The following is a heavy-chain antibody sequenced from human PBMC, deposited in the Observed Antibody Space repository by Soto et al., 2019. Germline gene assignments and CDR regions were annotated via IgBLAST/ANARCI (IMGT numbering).Heavy chain of an antibody. CDR3: ARDREYSSSWEIFQH. D-gene: IGHD6-13*01. V-gene: IGHV1-18*01. Sequence: ASVKVSCKASGYTFTSYGISWVRQASGQGLEWMGWISAYNGNTNYAQKLQGRVTMTTDTSTSTAYMELRSLRSDDTAVYYCARDREYSSSWEIFQHWGQGTLVTVSS. J-gene: IGHJ1*01. CDR2: ISAYNGNT. CDR1: GYTFTSYG.